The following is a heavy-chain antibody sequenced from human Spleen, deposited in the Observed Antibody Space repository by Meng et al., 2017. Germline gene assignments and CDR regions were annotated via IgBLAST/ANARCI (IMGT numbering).Heavy chain of an antibody. J-gene: IGHJ4*02. CDR2: IYPSGST. V-gene: IGHV4-4*02. Sequence: VQLPGSGPGLGKPSGTLSLTCAASGGSISSSNWWTWVRLPPGKGLEWIGEIYPSGSTNYNPSLKSRVTISVDKSKNQFSLKLSSVTAADTAVYYCAKVHSNSPYFDYWGQGTLVTVSS. CDR3: AKVHSNSPYFDY. CDR1: GGSISSSNW. D-gene: IGHD6-6*01.